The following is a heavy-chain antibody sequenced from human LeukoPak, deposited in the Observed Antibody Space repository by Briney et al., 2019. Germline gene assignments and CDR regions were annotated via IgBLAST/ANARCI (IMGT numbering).Heavy chain of an antibody. D-gene: IGHD6-13*01. CDR2: IYTSEST. Sequence: SETLSLTCTGSGGSLSSYYWSWIRQPAGEGLEWIGRIYTSESTNYNPSLKSRVTMSVDASKKQFSLKLTSVTAADTAVYYCARGMTAADRGFYYYGMDVWGQGTTVTVSS. V-gene: IGHV4-4*07. CDR3: ARGMTAADRGFYYYGMDV. J-gene: IGHJ6*02. CDR1: GGSLSSYY.